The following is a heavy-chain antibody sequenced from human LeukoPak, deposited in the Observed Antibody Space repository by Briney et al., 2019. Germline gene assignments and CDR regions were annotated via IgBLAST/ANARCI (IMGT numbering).Heavy chain of an antibody. CDR2: MYHSGST. Sequence: SGTLSLTCAVSAYSISSGYYWGWIRQPPGKGLEWIGSMYHSGSTYYNPSLKSRVTISVDTSKNQFSLKLSSVTAADTAVYYCARDREGYSSSWYSFSFDYWGQGTLVTVSS. CDR3: ARDREGYSSSWYSFSFDY. V-gene: IGHV4-38-2*02. D-gene: IGHD6-13*01. J-gene: IGHJ4*02. CDR1: AYSISSGYY.